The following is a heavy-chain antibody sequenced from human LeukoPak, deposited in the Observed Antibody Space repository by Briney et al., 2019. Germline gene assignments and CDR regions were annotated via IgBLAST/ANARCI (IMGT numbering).Heavy chain of an antibody. Sequence: GGSLRLSCAASGFTLRTFAMSWVRQAPGKGLEWVSVFSSSAANIDYADSVTGRFTISRDISKNILYLQMNGLRAEDTAIYYCARLTGNHFDYWGQGTLVTVSS. V-gene: IGHV3-23*01. CDR1: GFTLRTFA. D-gene: IGHD1-14*01. CDR3: ARLTGNHFDY. CDR2: FSSSAANI. J-gene: IGHJ4*02.